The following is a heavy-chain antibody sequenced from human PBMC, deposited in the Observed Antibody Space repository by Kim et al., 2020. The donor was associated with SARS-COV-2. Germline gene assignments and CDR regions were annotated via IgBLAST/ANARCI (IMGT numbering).Heavy chain of an antibody. D-gene: IGHD5-12*01. Sequence: NPSLKSRVTISVDTSKNQFSLKLSSVTAADTAVYYCARGRLRGQKTAFDIWGQGTMVTVSS. CDR3: ARGRLRGQKTAFDI. J-gene: IGHJ3*02. V-gene: IGHV4-34*01.